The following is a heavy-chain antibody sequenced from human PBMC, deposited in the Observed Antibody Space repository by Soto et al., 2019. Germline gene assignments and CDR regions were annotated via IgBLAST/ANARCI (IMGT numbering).Heavy chain of an antibody. CDR1: GDSISSSSCY. D-gene: IGHD2-8*01. Sequence: QLQLQESGPGLVKPSETLSLTCTVSGDSISSSSCYWGWIRQSPGKGLEWIGAIDYIGTTYYTPSLRNRVTVLVDTSKNQFFLKLTSVPAADTAVYYCSRRDTHGPQRPYWGPGTLVTVSS. CDR3: SRRDTHGPQRPY. CDR2: IDYIGTT. J-gene: IGHJ4*02. V-gene: IGHV4-39*01.